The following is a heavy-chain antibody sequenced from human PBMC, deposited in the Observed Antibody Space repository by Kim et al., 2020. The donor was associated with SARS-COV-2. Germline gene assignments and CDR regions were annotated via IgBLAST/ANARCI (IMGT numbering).Heavy chain of an antibody. CDR2: IYHSGST. V-gene: IGHV4-38-2*02. CDR3: ARARESGGCSGGSCYGEGYDYYGMDV. CDR1: GFSISSGYY. D-gene: IGHD2-15*01. Sequence: SETLSLTCTVSGFSISSGYYWGWIRQPPGKGLEWIGSIYHSGSTYYNPSLKSRVTISVDTSKNQFSLKLSSVTAADTAVYYCARARESGGCSGGSCYGEGYDYYGMDVWGQGTTVTVCS. J-gene: IGHJ6*02.